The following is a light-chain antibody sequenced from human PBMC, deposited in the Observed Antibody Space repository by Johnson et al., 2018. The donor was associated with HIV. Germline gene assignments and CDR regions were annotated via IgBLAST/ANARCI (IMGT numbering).Light chain of an antibody. CDR2: DNN. CDR3: GTWDSSLSIFV. CDR1: SSNIGNNY. V-gene: IGLV1-51*01. Sequence: QSVLSQPPSVSAAPGQKVTISCSGSSSNIGNNYVSWYQQLPGTAPKLLIYDNNKRPSGIPDRFSGSKAGPSATLGIAGLQTGDEADYYCGTWDSSLSIFVFGTGTKVTVL. J-gene: IGLJ1*01.